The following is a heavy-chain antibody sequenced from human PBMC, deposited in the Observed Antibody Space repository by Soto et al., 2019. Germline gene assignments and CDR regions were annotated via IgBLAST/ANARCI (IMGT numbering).Heavy chain of an antibody. J-gene: IGHJ4*02. CDR3: ARAVRFGRQLGY. Sequence: SETLSLTCAVYGGSFSGYYWSWIRQPPGKGLEWIGEINHSGSTNYNPSLKSRVTMSVDTSKNQFSLKLSSVTAADTAVYYCARAVRFGRQLGYWGQGTLVTVSS. D-gene: IGHD3-10*01. V-gene: IGHV4-34*01. CDR1: GGSFSGYY. CDR2: INHSGST.